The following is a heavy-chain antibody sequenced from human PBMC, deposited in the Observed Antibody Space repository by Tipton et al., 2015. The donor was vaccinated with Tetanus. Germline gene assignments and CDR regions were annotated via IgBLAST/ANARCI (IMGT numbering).Heavy chain of an antibody. V-gene: IGHV4-39*01. Sequence: QLVQSGPEVKPSETLSLICNVSGGSISSSGYYWGWVRQPPGKSLEWVASLHYSGSTYYNPSLKSRVTISGDTSKKQFSLKLSSVTAADTAMYFCARSYIGDASGYFLSLFDSWGQGILVTVSS. CDR3: ARSYIGDASGYFLSLFDS. D-gene: IGHD5-12*01. CDR1: GGSISSSGYY. CDR2: LHYSGST. J-gene: IGHJ4*02.